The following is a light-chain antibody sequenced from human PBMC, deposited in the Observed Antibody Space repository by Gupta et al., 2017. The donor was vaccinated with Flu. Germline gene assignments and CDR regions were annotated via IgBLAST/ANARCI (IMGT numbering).Light chain of an antibody. CDR1: QIVSSY. V-gene: IGKV3-11*01. CDR2: DAF. CDR3: QLRSNWRVT. Sequence: EVVLTQSPATLSLSPGERATLSCRASQIVSSYLAWYQQKPGQAPRLLIYDAFNRATGIPGRFSGSGSGTDFSLIISSLEPEDFAVYYCQLRSNWRVTFGGGTKVEIK. J-gene: IGKJ4*01.